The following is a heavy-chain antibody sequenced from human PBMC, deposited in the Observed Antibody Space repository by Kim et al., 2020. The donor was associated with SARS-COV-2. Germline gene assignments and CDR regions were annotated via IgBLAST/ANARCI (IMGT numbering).Heavy chain of an antibody. Sequence: GGSLRLSCAASGFTFSSYGMHWVRQAPGKGLEWVAVIWYDGSNKYYADSVKGRFTISRDNSKNTLYLQMNSLRAEDTAVYYCARDPRDNYDFWSGYAYYYYYGMDVWGQGTTVTVSS. CDR2: IWYDGSNK. V-gene: IGHV3-33*08. D-gene: IGHD3-3*01. CDR1: GFTFSSYG. CDR3: ARDPRDNYDFWSGYAYYYYYGMDV. J-gene: IGHJ6*02.